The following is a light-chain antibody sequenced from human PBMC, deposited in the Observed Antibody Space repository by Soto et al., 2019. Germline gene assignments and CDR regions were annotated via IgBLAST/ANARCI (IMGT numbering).Light chain of an antibody. CDR3: QQRSNWPRIT. CDR2: DAS. Sequence: EIVLTQSPATLSLSPGERATLSCRASQSVSNDLAWYQQKPGQAPRLLIYDASNRATGIPARFSGSGSGTVFTLTISSRKPEDFTVYYCQQRSNWPRITFGGGTKVEIK. CDR1: QSVSND. J-gene: IGKJ4*01. V-gene: IGKV3-11*01.